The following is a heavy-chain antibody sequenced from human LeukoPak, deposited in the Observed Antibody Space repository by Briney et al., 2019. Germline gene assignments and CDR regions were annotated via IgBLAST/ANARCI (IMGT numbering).Heavy chain of an antibody. CDR1: GGSVSSYY. CDR2: IYNSGST. J-gene: IGHJ5*02. D-gene: IGHD2-2*01. Sequence: SETLPLTCTVSGGSVSSYYWSWIRLPPGKGLEWIGYIYNSGSTNYNPSLKSRVTISIDTSKNQFSLKLGSVTAADTAVYYCARIVPVDLDNWFDPWGQGTLVTVSP. V-gene: IGHV4-59*02. CDR3: ARIVPVDLDNWFDP.